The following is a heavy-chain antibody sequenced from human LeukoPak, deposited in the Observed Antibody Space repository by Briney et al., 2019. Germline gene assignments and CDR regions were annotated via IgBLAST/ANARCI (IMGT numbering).Heavy chain of an antibody. J-gene: IGHJ4*02. V-gene: IGHV3-30-3*01. CDR3: ARDSSDY. CDR2: ISYDGSKK. CDR1: GFTFSRYA. Sequence: HPGGSLRLSCAVSGFTFSRYAMHWVRHAPGKGLEWVAVISYDGSKKADSVKGRFTISRDNSKNTLYLQMTSLRAEDTAVYYCARDSSDYWGQGTLVTVSS.